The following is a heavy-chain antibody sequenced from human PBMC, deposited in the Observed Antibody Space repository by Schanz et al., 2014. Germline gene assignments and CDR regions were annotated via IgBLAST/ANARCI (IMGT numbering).Heavy chain of an antibody. Sequence: QVQLVESGGGLIQPGGSLRLSCAASGFTFSSYAMHWVRQAPGKGLEWVALISNDGSIKYYADSVEGRFTISRDNSRNTLYLQMNSLRTEDTAVYYCAKDSTHIDIVLVPTAIDYWGQGTLVTVSS. CDR2: ISNDGSIK. J-gene: IGHJ4*02. D-gene: IGHD2-2*01. CDR3: AKDSTHIDIVLVPTAIDY. CDR1: GFTFSSYA. V-gene: IGHV3-30-3*01.